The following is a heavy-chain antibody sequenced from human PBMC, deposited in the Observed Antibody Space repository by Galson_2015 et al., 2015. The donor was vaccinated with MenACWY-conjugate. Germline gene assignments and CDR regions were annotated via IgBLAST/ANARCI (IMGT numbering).Heavy chain of an antibody. D-gene: IGHD2-15*01. CDR2: ISGSGGST. CDR3: AREDRADY. Sequence: SGISGSGGSTYYADSVKGRFTISRDNSKNTLYLQMNSLRAEDTAVYYCAREDRADYWGQGTLVTVSS. V-gene: IGHV3-23*01. J-gene: IGHJ4*02.